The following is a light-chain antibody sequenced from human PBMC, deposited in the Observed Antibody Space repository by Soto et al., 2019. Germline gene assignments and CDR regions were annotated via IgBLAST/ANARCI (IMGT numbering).Light chain of an antibody. CDR2: GAS. CDR1: ESVSSSY. CDR3: QQYGSSPWT. Sequence: EIVWTQSPGTLSLSPGERATLSCRASESVSSSYLAWYQQKPGQAPRLLIYGASSRATGLPDRFSGSGSGTDFTLTIRGLEPEDFAVYYCQQYGSSPWTFGQGTKVEIK. J-gene: IGKJ1*01. V-gene: IGKV3-20*01.